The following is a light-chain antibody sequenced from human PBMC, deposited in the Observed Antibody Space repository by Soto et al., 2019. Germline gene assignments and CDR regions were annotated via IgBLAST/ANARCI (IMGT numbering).Light chain of an antibody. Sequence: DIQMTQSPSSLSASVGDRVTITCRASQTISSYLNWYQQKPGKAPKLLIYAASSLQSGVPSRFSGSGSGTDFTLTISSLPPEDFATYYCQQSHSIPYTFGQGTKLAIK. CDR1: QTISSY. V-gene: IGKV1-39*01. CDR3: QQSHSIPYT. J-gene: IGKJ2*01. CDR2: AAS.